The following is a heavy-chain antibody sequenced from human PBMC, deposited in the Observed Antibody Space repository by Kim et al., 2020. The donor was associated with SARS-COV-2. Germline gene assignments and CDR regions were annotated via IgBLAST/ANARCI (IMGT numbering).Heavy chain of an antibody. CDR2: ISHSGNT. CDR1: GGSISSGTW. V-gene: IGHV4-4*02. CDR3: ARPGSNGGGYFWFDP. Sequence: SETLSLTCGVSGGSISSGTWWSWVRQPPGKGLEWIGEISHSGNTNYNPSLRSRVTISVDKSKNQFSLSLNSVTAADTAVYYCARPGSNGGGYFWFDPWG. D-gene: IGHD2-8*01. J-gene: IGHJ5*02.